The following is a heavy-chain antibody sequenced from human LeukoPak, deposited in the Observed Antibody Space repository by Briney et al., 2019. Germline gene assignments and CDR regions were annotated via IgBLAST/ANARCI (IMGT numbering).Heavy chain of an antibody. J-gene: IGHJ4*02. Sequence: GGSLRLSCAASGFTFSSYAMSWVRQAPGKGLEWVSGISGSGGSTDYADSVKGRFTISRDNSKNTLYLQMNSLRAEDTAVYYYAKSQGGYSYGFWVDLGFDYWGQGTLVTVSS. CDR3: AKSQGGYSYGFWVDLGFDY. V-gene: IGHV3-23*01. CDR2: ISGSGGST. CDR1: GFTFSSYA. D-gene: IGHD5-18*01.